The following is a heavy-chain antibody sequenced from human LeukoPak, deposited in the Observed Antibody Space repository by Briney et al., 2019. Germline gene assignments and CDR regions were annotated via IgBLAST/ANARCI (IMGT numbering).Heavy chain of an antibody. CDR3: AGRKTQELAF. CDR2: IYPGDSDS. CDR1: GYTFTSYW. D-gene: IGHD1-26*01. V-gene: IGHV5-51*01. J-gene: IGHJ4*02. Sequence: GQSLTCYCQASGYTFTSYWIGWVRQMPGKGLEWMGMIYPGDSDSRYSPSLQGQVTISADKSISTAYLQWTSLKASDTGIYFCAGRKTQELAFWGRGPLATVSS.